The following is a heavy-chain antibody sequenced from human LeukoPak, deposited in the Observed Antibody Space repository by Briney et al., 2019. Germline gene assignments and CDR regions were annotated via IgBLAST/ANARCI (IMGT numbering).Heavy chain of an antibody. J-gene: IGHJ4*02. CDR3: ARGGYGDPFDY. D-gene: IGHD4-17*01. V-gene: IGHV4-59*08. Sequence: SETLSLTCTVSGGSISSDYWSWIRQPPGKGLESIGYIYYSGSTNYNPSLKSRVTISVDTSKNQFSLRLSSVTAADTAVYYCARGGYGDPFDYWGQGTLVTVSS. CDR2: IYYSGST. CDR1: GGSISSDY.